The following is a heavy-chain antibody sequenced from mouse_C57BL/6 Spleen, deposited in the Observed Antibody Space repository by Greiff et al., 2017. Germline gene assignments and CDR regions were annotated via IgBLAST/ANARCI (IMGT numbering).Heavy chain of an antibody. J-gene: IGHJ2*01. CDR1: GYTFTDYE. CDR2: IDPETGGT. V-gene: IGHV1-15*01. Sequence: VQLQQSGAELVRPGASVTLSCKASGYTFTDYEMHWVKQTPVHGLEWIGAIDPETGGTAYNQKFKGKAILTADKSSSTAYMGLRSLTSEDSAVYYCTRGTTVVAFDYWGQGTTLTVSS. CDR3: TRGTTVVAFDY. D-gene: IGHD1-1*01.